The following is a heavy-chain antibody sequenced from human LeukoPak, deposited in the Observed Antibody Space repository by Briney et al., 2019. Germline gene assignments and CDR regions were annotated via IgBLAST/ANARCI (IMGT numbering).Heavy chain of an antibody. CDR3: AREYYYDSSGYYPYYGMDV. Sequence: PSETLSLTCTVSGGSVSSGSYYWSWIRQPPGKGLEWIGYIYYSGSTNYNPSLKSRVTISVDTSKNQFSLKLSSVTAADTAVYYCAREYYYDSSGYYPYYGMDVWGQGTTVTVSS. CDR1: GGSVSSGSYY. V-gene: IGHV4-61*01. CDR2: IYYSGST. D-gene: IGHD3-22*01. J-gene: IGHJ6*02.